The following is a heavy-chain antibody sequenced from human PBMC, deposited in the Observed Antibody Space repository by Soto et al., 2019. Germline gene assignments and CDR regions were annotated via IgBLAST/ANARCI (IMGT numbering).Heavy chain of an antibody. CDR1: GYTFTGYY. CDR3: ARARCSGGSCFSDAFDI. J-gene: IGHJ3*02. CDR2: INPNSGGT. V-gene: IGHV1-2*02. D-gene: IGHD2-15*01. Sequence: ASVKVSCKASGYTFTGYYMHWVRQAPGQGPEWMGWINPNSGGTNYAQKFQGRVTMTRDTSISTAYMELSRLRSDDTAVYYCARARCSGGSCFSDAFDIWGQGTMVTVSS.